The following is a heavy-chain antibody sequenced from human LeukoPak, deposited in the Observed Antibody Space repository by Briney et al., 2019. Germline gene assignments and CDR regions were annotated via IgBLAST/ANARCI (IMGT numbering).Heavy chain of an antibody. V-gene: IGHV4-39*01. D-gene: IGHD2-2*01. CDR2: IYYSGST. J-gene: IGHJ4*02. CDR3: ARLPCGSTSCYGGFDY. CDR1: GGSISSSSYY. Sequence: PSETLSLTCTVSGGSISSSSYYWGWVRQPPGKGLEWLGRIYYSGSTYYNPSLKSRVTISVDTSKNQFSLKLSSVTAADTAVYYCARLPCGSTSCYGGFDYWGQGTLVTVSS.